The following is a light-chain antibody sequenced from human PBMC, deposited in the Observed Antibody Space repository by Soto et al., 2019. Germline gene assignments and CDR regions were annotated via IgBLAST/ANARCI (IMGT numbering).Light chain of an antibody. J-gene: IGKJ2*01. V-gene: IGKV1-6*01. CDR2: AAS. CDR1: QAIRTA. CDR3: QQSYSPPHT. Sequence: AIQLTQSPSSLYASVGDRVTITCRASQAIRTALGWYQQKPGKVPKLLIYAASILQSGVPSRFSGSGSGTDFTLTISSLQPEDFATYYCQQSYSPPHTFGQGTRLEIK.